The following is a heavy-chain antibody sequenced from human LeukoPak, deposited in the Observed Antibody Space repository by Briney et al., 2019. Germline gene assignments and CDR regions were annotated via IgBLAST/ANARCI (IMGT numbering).Heavy chain of an antibody. J-gene: IGHJ4*02. CDR2: IYYSGST. Sequence: SETLSLTCTVSGGSISSYYWSWIRQPPGKGLEWIGYIYYSGSTNYNPSLKSRVTISVDTSKNQFSLKLSSVTAADTAVYYCAGGYYYDSSGYYSFDYWGQGTLVTVSS. CDR1: GGSISSYY. V-gene: IGHV4-59*01. CDR3: AGGYYYDSSGYYSFDY. D-gene: IGHD3-22*01.